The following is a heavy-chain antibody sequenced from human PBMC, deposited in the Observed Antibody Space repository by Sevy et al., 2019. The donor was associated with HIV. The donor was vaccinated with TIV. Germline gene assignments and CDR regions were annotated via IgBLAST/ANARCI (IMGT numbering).Heavy chain of an antibody. V-gene: IGHV3-23*01. CDR3: AKDGRLHLGELGQFEN. CDR2: ISGSSDYT. J-gene: IGHJ4*02. CDR1: GFTFRSYA. D-gene: IGHD3-16*01. Sequence: GGSLRLSCEASGFTFRSYAMNWVRQAPGKGLEWVSSISGSSDYTYYADSVKGRFTISRDNSKNTLYLQVDSLRVEDTALYYCAKDGRLHLGELGQFENWGQGTLVTVSS.